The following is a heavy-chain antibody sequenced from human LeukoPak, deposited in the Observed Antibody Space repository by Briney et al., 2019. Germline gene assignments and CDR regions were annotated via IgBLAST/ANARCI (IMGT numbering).Heavy chain of an antibody. D-gene: IGHD3-22*01. CDR3: ARGKYYYDSSGYYQFDP. V-gene: IGHV4-59*01. CDR1: DGSISSYY. J-gene: IGHJ5*02. Sequence: SETLSLTCTVSDGSISSYYWSWIRQPPGKGLEWIGYIHYTGSTNYNPSLKSRVTISVDMSKNQFSVKLSSVTAADTAVYYCARGKYYYDSSGYYQFDPWGQGTLVTVSS. CDR2: IHYTGST.